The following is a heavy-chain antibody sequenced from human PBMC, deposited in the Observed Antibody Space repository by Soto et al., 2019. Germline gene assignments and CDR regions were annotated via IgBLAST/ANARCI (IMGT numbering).Heavy chain of an antibody. V-gene: IGHV4-59*01. CDR1: GGSISSYY. D-gene: IGHD2-15*01. J-gene: IGHJ4*02. CDR3: ARGELYCSGSTCYSNRPFAY. Sequence: ASETLSLTCTVSGGSISSYYWSWIRQPPGKGLEWIGYIYYSGSTNYNPSLKSRVTISVDTSKNQFSLKLSSVTAADTAVYYCARGELYCSGSTCYSNRPFAYWGQGTLVTVSS. CDR2: IYYSGST.